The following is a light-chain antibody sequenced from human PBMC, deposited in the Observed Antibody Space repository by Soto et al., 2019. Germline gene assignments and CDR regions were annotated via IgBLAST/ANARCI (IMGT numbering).Light chain of an antibody. Sequence: QSALTQPASVSGSPGQSITISCTGTSSDVGGYNYVSWYQQYPGKAPKLMIYEVSNRPSGVSNRFSGSKSGNTASLTISGLQDEDEADYYCSSYTSSSTLVFGGGTKLTVL. V-gene: IGLV2-14*01. CDR3: SSYTSSSTLV. J-gene: IGLJ3*02. CDR1: SSDVGGYNY. CDR2: EVS.